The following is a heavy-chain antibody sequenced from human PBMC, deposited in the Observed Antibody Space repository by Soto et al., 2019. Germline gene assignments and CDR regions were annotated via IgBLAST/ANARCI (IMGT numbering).Heavy chain of an antibody. CDR3: AKEGDDYGSGTSFYFDY. CDR1: GFTFSSYA. J-gene: IGHJ4*02. D-gene: IGHD3-10*01. Sequence: PGGSLRLSCAASGFTFSSYAMSWVRQAPGKGLEWVSAISGSGAYTYYADSAKGRFTISRDNSKNTLFLQMNSLRAEDTAVFYCAKEGDDYGSGTSFYFDYWGQGILVTVSS. V-gene: IGHV3-23*01. CDR2: ISGSGAYT.